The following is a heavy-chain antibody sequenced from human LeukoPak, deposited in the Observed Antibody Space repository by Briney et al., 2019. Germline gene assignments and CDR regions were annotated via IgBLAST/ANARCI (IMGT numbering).Heavy chain of an antibody. CDR1: GYTFTGYY. Sequence: ASVKVSCKASGYTFTGYYMHWVRQAPGHGLEWMGWINPDSGGTNYAQKFQGRVTMTRDTSISTAYMELSRLRSDDTAVYYRARDHKDTAMVEYNFDYWGQGTLVTVSS. V-gene: IGHV1-2*02. CDR2: INPDSGGT. CDR3: ARDHKDTAMVEYNFDY. D-gene: IGHD5-18*01. J-gene: IGHJ4*02.